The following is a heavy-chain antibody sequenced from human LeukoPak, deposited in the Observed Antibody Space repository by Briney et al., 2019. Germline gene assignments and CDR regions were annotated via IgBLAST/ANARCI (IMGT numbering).Heavy chain of an antibody. CDR2: ISGSSSTI. V-gene: IGHV3-48*01. D-gene: IGHD6-13*01. CDR1: GFTFSIYT. J-gene: IGHJ4*02. Sequence: GGSLRLSCAASGFTFSIYTMNCVCPAPGKGLEWGSYISGSSSTIYYADSVKGRFTISRDNAKKSLYLQINSLRAEDTALYYCATSILAVGIGHFDYWGQGTLVTVS. CDR3: ATSILAVGIGHFDY.